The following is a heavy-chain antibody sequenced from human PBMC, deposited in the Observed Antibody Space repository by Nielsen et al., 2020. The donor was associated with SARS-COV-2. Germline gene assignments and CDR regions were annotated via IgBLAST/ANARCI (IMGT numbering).Heavy chain of an antibody. D-gene: IGHD1-26*01. CDR3: ARNSGSYRINDAFSV. CDR2: IYHGGST. CDR1: GDSINSGGYY. V-gene: IGHV4-31*03. J-gene: IGHJ3*01. Sequence: LRLSCSVSGDSINSGGYYWSWIRQHPGKGLEWIGDIYHGGSTYYNPSLKSRLTLSTDTSKNQFSLTLTSVTTADTAIYFCARNSGSYRINDAFSVWGQGTVVTVSS.